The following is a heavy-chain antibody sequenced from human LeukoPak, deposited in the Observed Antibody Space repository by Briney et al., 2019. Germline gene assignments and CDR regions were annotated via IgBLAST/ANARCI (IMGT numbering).Heavy chain of an antibody. Sequence: GGSLRLSCAASGFTLSNYWMTWVRQAPGKGLEWVANIKQDGSEEYYVDSMKGRFTISRDSAKNSVYLQMNSLRAEDTAVYYCARQLFTSGYYWGYWGQGTLVSVSS. V-gene: IGHV3-7*02. D-gene: IGHD6-19*01. CDR2: IKQDGSEE. CDR1: GFTLSNYW. CDR3: ARQLFTSGYYWGY. J-gene: IGHJ4*02.